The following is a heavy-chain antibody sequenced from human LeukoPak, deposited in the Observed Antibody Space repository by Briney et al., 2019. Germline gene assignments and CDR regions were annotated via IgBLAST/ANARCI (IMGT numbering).Heavy chain of an antibody. CDR2: INTDGTVT. CDR3: ATKQWLAPPPDS. D-gene: IGHD6-19*01. Sequence: GSLRLSCAASGFTFSKYWMLWVRQAPGKGLESVSRINTDGTVTTYADSVKGRFTVSRDNADNTMFLQMNSVSDEDTAVYYCATKQWLAPPPDSWGQGTPVTVSS. V-gene: IGHV3-74*01. CDR1: GFTFSKYW. J-gene: IGHJ4*02.